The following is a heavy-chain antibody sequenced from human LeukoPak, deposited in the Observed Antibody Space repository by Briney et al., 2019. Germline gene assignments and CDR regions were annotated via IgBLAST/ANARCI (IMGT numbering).Heavy chain of an antibody. V-gene: IGHV1-24*01. CDR1: GYALTELS. CDR3: AAGVMVDYGDPESVFDY. J-gene: IGHJ4*02. CDR2: FDPEDGET. D-gene: IGHD4-17*01. Sequence: ASVKVSCKVSGYALTELSMHWVRQAPGKGLEWMGGFDPEDGETIYAQKFQGRVTMTEDTSTDTAYMELSNLRSDDTAVYYCAAGVMVDYGDPESVFDYWGQGTLVTVSS.